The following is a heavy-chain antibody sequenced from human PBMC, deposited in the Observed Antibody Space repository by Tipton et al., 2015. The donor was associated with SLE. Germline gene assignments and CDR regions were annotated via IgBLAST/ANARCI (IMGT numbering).Heavy chain of an antibody. CDR1: GFTFSSYA. CDR2: ISGSGGST. CDR3: AKARGSYNGMDV. Sequence: SLRLSCAASGFTFSSYAMSWVRQAPGKGLEWVSAISGSGGSTYYADSVKGRFTISRDNSKNTLYLQMNSLRTEDTALYYCAKARGSYNGMDVWGQGTTVTVSS. D-gene: IGHD1-26*01. V-gene: IGHV3-23*01. J-gene: IGHJ6*02.